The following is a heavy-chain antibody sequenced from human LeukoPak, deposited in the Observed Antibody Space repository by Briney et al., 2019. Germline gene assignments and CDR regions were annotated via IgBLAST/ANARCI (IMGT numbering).Heavy chain of an antibody. CDR2: INPNSGGT. CDR1: GYTFTCYY. CDR3: ARDNSLQDMAWWFDH. J-gene: IGHJ5*02. Sequence: ASVKVSCKASGYTFTCYYMHWVRQAPGQGLEWMGWINPNSGGTNYAQKFQGRVTMTRDTSISTAYMELSRLRSDDTAVYYCARDNSLQDMAWWFDHWGQGTLVTVSS. V-gene: IGHV1-2*02. D-gene: IGHD5-24*01.